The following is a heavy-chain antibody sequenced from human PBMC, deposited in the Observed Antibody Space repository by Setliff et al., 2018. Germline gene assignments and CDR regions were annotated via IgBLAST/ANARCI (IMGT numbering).Heavy chain of an antibody. D-gene: IGHD3-3*01. Sequence: ASVKVSCKVSGYTLTELSMHWVRQAPGKGLEWMGGFDPEDGETIYAQKFQGRVTMTEDTSTDTAYMELSSLRSEDTAVYYCAISTIFGVVGPTPDAFDIWGQGTMVTVSS. CDR2: FDPEDGET. CDR3: AISTIFGVVGPTPDAFDI. J-gene: IGHJ3*02. CDR1: GYTLTELS. V-gene: IGHV1-24*01.